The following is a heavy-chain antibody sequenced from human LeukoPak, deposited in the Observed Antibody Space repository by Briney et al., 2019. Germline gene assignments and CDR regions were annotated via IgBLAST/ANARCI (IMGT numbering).Heavy chain of an antibody. CDR3: ARGGGRPGKTIFGVVITNNWFDP. V-gene: IGHV1-18*04. Sequence: ASVKVSCKASGYTFTGYYMHWVRQAPGQGLEWMGWINPNRGNTNYAQKLQGRVTMTTDTSTSTAYMELRSLRSDDTAVYYCARGGGRPGKTIFGVVITNNWFDPWGQGTLVTVSS. D-gene: IGHD3-3*01. CDR1: GYTFTGYY. CDR2: INPNRGNT. J-gene: IGHJ5*02.